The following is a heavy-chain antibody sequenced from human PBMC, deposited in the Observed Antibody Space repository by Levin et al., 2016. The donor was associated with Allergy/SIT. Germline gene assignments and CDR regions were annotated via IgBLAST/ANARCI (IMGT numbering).Heavy chain of an antibody. V-gene: IGHV3-21*01. Sequence: GGSLRLSCAASGFTFSSYSMNWVRQAPGKGLEWVSSISSSSSYIYYADSVKGRFTISRDNAKNSLYLQMNSLRAEDTAVYYCARGDYGLPGVIAFDIWGQGTMVTVSS. J-gene: IGHJ3*02. CDR3: ARGDYGLPGVIAFDI. CDR2: ISSSSSYI. CDR1: GFTFSSYS. D-gene: IGHD4-17*01.